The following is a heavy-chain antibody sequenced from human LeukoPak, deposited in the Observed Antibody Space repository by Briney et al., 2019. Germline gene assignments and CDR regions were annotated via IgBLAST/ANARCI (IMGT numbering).Heavy chain of an antibody. Sequence: GESLKISCKGSGYSFTSYWIGWVRQMPGKGLGWMGIIYPGDSDTRYSPSFQGQVTISADKSISTAYLQWSSLKASDTAMYYCARLLRYCSGGSCYPAWYFDYWGQGTLVTVSS. V-gene: IGHV5-51*01. CDR2: IYPGDSDT. D-gene: IGHD2-15*01. CDR1: GYSFTSYW. J-gene: IGHJ4*02. CDR3: ARLLRYCSGGSCYPAWYFDY.